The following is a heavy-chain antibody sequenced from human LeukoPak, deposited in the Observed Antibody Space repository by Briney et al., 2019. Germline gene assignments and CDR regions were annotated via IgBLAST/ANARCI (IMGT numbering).Heavy chain of an antibody. J-gene: IGHJ4*02. Sequence: PSETLSLTCTVSGGSISSYYWSWIRQPPGKGLEWIGYIYYSGSTNYNPSLKSRVTISVDTSKNQFSLKLSSVTAADTAVYYCARQSGYSYGHLDYWGQGTLVTVSS. V-gene: IGHV4-59*01. CDR1: GGSISSYY. CDR3: ARQSGYSYGHLDY. CDR2: IYYSGST. D-gene: IGHD5-18*01.